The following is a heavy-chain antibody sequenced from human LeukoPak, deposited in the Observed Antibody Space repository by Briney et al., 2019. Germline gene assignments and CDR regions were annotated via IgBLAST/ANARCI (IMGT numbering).Heavy chain of an antibody. CDR2: ISGSGGST. CDR1: GFTFSNEW. J-gene: IGHJ4*02. D-gene: IGHD5-12*01. Sequence: GGSLRLSCAASGFTFSNEWMGWVRQAPGKGLEWVSAISGSGGSTYYADSVKGRFTISRDNSKNTLYLQMNSLRAEDTAVYYCAKDPQYSGYSRFDYWGQGTLVTVSS. V-gene: IGHV3-23*01. CDR3: AKDPQYSGYSRFDY.